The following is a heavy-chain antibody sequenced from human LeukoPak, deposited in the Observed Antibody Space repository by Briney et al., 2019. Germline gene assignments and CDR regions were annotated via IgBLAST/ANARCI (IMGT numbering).Heavy chain of an antibody. J-gene: IGHJ4*02. CDR3: ASSQYCGGDCFDY. CDR1: GFTFSSYS. CDR2: IGSSSSTI. Sequence: PGGSLRLSCAASGFTFSSYSMNWVRQAPGKGLEWVSYIGSSSSTIYYADSVKGRFTISRDNAKNSLYLQMNSLRAEDTAVYYCASSQYCGGDCFDYWGQGTLVTVSS. D-gene: IGHD2-21*01. V-gene: IGHV3-48*01.